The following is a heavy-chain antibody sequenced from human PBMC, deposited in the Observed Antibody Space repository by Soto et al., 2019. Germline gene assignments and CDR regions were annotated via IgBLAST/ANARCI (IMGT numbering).Heavy chain of an antibody. CDR1: GFTFDDYA. CDR3: AKDVKQLVPAYGMDV. Sequence: EVQLVESGGGLVQPGRSLRLSCAASGFTFDDYAMHWVRQAPGKGLEWVSGISWNSGSIGYADSVKGRFTISRDNAMXALYLQRNRLRAEDTALYYCAKDVKQLVPAYGMDVWGQGTTVTVSS. D-gene: IGHD6-6*01. CDR2: ISWNSGSI. J-gene: IGHJ6*02. V-gene: IGHV3-9*01.